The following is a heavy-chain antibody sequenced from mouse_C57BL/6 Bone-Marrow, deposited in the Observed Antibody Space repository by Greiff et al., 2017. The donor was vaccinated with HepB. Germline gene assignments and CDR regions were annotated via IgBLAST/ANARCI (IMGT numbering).Heavy chain of an antibody. Sequence: EVKLVESGGGLVQPGGSMKLSCAASGFTFSDAWMDWVRQSPEKGLEWVAEIRNKANNHATYYAESVKGRFTISRDDSKSSVYLQMNSLRAQDTGIYYFTGRITTVVAPYYFDYWGQGTTLTVSS. CDR3: TGRITTVVAPYYFDY. D-gene: IGHD1-1*01. CDR2: IRNKANNHAT. J-gene: IGHJ2*01. CDR1: GFTFSDAW. V-gene: IGHV6-6*01.